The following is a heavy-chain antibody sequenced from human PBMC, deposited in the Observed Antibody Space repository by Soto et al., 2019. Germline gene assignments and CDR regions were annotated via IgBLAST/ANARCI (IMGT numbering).Heavy chain of an antibody. D-gene: IGHD3-22*01. CDR3: ARVGRGYYYYFDY. V-gene: IGHV3-53*01. CDR2: IYNGGTT. Sequence: EVQLVGSGGGLIQPGGSLRLSCAASGFTVSSNYMSWVRQAPGKGLEWVSVIYNGGTTYYADSVKGRFTISRDISKNTLCLQMNSLRPEDTAVYYCARVGRGYYYYFDYWGQGTLVTVSS. J-gene: IGHJ4*02. CDR1: GFTVSSNY.